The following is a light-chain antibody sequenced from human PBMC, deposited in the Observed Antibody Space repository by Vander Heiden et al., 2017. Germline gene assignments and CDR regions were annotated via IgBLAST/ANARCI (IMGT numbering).Light chain of an antibody. CDR1: SIATKN. CDR3: QVWNTITDHV. J-gene: IGLJ1*01. Sequence: SYELTQPLSVSVAPGPTAGITCGGNSIATKNVHWYQQKSGQSPVLLVYDDSNRPSGMPERFSGSTSGNTATLTISRVEAGDEADYYCQVWNTITDHVFGTGTKVTVL. CDR2: DDS. V-gene: IGLV3-21*02.